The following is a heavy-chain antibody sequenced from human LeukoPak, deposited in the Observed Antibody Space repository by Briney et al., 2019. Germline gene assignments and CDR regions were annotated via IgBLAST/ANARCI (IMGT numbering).Heavy chain of an antibody. D-gene: IGHD5-24*01. Sequence: PSETLSLTCTVSGGSISNYYWSWSRQSPGKGLEWIGYMLYSGSTNQNPSLRSRVTISVDTSKNQFSLKLSSVTAADTAVYYCARVSPRWLQLSYWGQGTLVTVSS. CDR3: ARVSPRWLQLSY. CDR1: GGSISNYY. V-gene: IGHV4-59*12. J-gene: IGHJ4*02. CDR2: MLYSGST.